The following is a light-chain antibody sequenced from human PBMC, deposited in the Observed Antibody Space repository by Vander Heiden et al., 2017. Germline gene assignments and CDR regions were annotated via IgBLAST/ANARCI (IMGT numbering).Light chain of an antibody. CDR2: KAT. CDR3: QQYNSYSRT. Sequence: DIQMTQSPSTLCASVGDRVIITCRASQSIGSWLAWYQQKPGKAPNLLIYKATSLEGGVPSRFSGSGSGTEFTLTISSLQPDDFATYYCQQYNSYSRTFGQGTKVEIK. CDR1: QSIGSW. V-gene: IGKV1-5*03. J-gene: IGKJ1*01.